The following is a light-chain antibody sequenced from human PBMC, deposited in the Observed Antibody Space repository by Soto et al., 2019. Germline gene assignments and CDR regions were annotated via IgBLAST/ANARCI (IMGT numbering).Light chain of an antibody. CDR1: QSVSSSY. CDR2: GAS. J-gene: IGKJ2*01. V-gene: IGKV3-20*01. Sequence: EIVLTQSPGTLSLSPGERATLSCRASQSVSSSYLAWYQQKPGQAPRLLIYGASSRATGIPDRFSGSGSGTDFTLTISRLEPEDFAVYYCQQYGSSPPDTFGPGNKLEIK. CDR3: QQYGSSPPDT.